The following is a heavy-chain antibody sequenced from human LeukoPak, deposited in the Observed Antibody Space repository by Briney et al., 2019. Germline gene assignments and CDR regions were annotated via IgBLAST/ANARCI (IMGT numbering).Heavy chain of an antibody. CDR2: IASKTDGGAT. Sequence: GGSLRLSCSASGLTVTNAWMNWVRQAPGEGLDWVGRIASKTDGGATDYAAPVKGRFTISRDDSKNTLYLQMNSLKTEDTAVYYCTTDRRSGSDSYYFEYWGQGTLVTVSS. D-gene: IGHD1-26*01. CDR3: TTDRRSGSDSYYFEY. CDR1: GLTVTNAW. V-gene: IGHV3-15*07. J-gene: IGHJ4*02.